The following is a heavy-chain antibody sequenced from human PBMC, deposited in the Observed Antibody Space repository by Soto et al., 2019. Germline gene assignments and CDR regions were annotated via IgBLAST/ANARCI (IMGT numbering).Heavy chain of an antibody. D-gene: IGHD6-19*01. J-gene: IGHJ5*02. V-gene: IGHV1-18*01. CDR1: GYTFTSYG. Sequence: ASVKVSCKASGYTFTSYGISWVRQAPGQGLEWMGWISAYNGNTNYAQKLQGRVTMTTDTSTSTAYMELRSLRSDDTAVYYCARDVSVVIAVAGRIGWFDPWGQGTLVTVSS. CDR3: ARDVSVVIAVAGRIGWFDP. CDR2: ISAYNGNT.